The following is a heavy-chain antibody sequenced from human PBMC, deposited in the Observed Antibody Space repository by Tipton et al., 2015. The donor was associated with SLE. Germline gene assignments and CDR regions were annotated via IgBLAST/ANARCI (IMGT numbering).Heavy chain of an antibody. CDR3: ARDESITIFGVVRDAFDV. D-gene: IGHD3-3*01. J-gene: IGHJ3*01. CDR1: GGSISSSSYY. V-gene: IGHV4-39*07. Sequence: TLSLTCTVSGGSISSSSYYWGWIRQPPGKGLEWIGSIYTSGSTNYNPSLQSRVTISADTSKNQFSLKLTSVTAADTAVYYCARDESITIFGVVRDAFDVWGQGTMVTVSS. CDR2: IYTSGST.